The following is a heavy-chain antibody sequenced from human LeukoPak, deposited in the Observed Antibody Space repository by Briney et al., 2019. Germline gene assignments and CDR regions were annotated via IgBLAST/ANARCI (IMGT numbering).Heavy chain of an antibody. Sequence: GGSLRLSCAASGFTFTTYWMSWVRQTPERGLEWVANIKEDGSRDYYVDSVKGRFTISRDNAKNLLYLQMKSLRAEDTATYYCARDGGGYDSWGQGTLVTVSS. CDR1: GFTFTTYW. V-gene: IGHV3-7*01. J-gene: IGHJ5*01. CDR3: ARDGGGYDS. D-gene: IGHD5-24*01. CDR2: IKEDGSRD.